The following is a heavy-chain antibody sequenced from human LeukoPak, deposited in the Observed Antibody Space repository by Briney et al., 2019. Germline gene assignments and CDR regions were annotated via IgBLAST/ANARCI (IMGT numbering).Heavy chain of an antibody. J-gene: IGHJ5*02. CDR2: IYSGGTT. V-gene: IGHV3-53*01. CDR3: ARDHCSSTSCDPPNWFDP. Sequence: GGSLRLSCAASGFTVSSNYMSWVRQAPGKGLEWVSAIYSGGTTYYADSVKGRFTISRDNSKNTLYLQMNSLRAEDTAVYYCARDHCSSTSCDPPNWFDPWGQGTLVTVSA. D-gene: IGHD2-2*01. CDR1: GFTVSSNY.